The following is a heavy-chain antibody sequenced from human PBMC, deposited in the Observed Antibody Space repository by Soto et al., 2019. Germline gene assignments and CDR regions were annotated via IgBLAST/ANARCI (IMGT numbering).Heavy chain of an antibody. J-gene: IGHJ4*02. CDR3: AKVGKWPPDY. CDR1: GDSVSGNSAA. D-gene: IGHD5-12*01. Sequence: SQTLSLTCAISGDSVSGNSAAWNWIRQSPSRGLEWLGRTYYRSKWYNDYAVSVKSRITVTPDTSKNQFSLHLNSVTPEDTAVYYCAKVGKWPPDYWGQGTLVTVSS. V-gene: IGHV6-1*01. CDR2: TYYRSKWYN.